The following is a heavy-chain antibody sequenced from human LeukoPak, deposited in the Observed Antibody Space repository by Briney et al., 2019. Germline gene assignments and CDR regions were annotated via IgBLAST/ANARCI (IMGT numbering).Heavy chain of an antibody. D-gene: IGHD5-12*01. CDR1: GGSISSGGYY. J-gene: IGHJ4*02. CDR3: ARVDRASDIVAHLDY. Sequence: PSETLSLTCTVSGGSISSGGYYWSWIRQPPGKGLEWIGYIYHSGSTYHNPSLKSRVTISVDRSKNQFSLKLSSVTAADTAVYYCARVDRASDIVAHLDYWGQGTLVTVSS. CDR2: IYHSGST. V-gene: IGHV4-30-2*01.